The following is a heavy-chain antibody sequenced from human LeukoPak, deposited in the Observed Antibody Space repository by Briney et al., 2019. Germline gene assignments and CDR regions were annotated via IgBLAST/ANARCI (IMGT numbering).Heavy chain of an antibody. CDR2: FDPEDGET. Sequence: ASVKVSCKVSGYTPTELSMHWVRQAPGKGLEWMGGFDPEDGETVYAQKFQGRVTMTEDTTTDTAYMGLSSLRSEDTAVYYCCLMGLYVIADLDAFDIWGQGTMVTVSS. CDR1: GYTPTELS. CDR3: CLMGLYVIADLDAFDI. V-gene: IGHV1-24*01. D-gene: IGHD3-10*01. J-gene: IGHJ3*02.